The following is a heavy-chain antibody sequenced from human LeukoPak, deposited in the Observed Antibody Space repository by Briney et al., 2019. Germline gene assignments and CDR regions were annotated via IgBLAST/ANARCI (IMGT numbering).Heavy chain of an antibody. CDR2: VSGSGGST. Sequence: PGGSLRLSCAASGFTFSSYAMSWVRQAPGRGLEWVSAVSGSGGSTYYADSVKGRFTISRDNSKNTLYLQMNSLRAEDTAVYYCAKDLQGYYDMFDYWGQGTLVTVSS. CDR3: AKDLQGYYDMFDY. D-gene: IGHD3-9*01. CDR1: GFTFSSYA. J-gene: IGHJ4*02. V-gene: IGHV3-23*01.